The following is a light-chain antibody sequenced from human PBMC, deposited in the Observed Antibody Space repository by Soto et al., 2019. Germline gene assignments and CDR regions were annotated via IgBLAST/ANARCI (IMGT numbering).Light chain of an antibody. CDR3: AAWDDSMNGRYV. CDR2: SNN. V-gene: IGLV1-44*01. Sequence: QSVLTQPPSASGPPGHRVTISCSGSSSHIGSNTVNWYQQLPGTAPKLLIYSNNQRPSGVPDRFSGSKSGTSASLAISGLQSEDEADYYCAAWDDSMNGRYVFGTGTKVTVL. J-gene: IGLJ1*01. CDR1: SSHIGSNT.